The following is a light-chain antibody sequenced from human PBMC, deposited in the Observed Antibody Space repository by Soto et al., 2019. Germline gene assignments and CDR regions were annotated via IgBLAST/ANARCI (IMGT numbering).Light chain of an antibody. CDR1: QAISRY. CDR3: QHHITYPRT. Sequence: TQSPSSFSVSTGERVTLSCRASQAISRYLVWYQQKPGQAPRLLIHAASTTHCGIPSRFSGSGSETDFTLTISSLESEDFATYYCQHHITYPRTFGQGTRVEI. J-gene: IGKJ1*01. CDR2: AAS. V-gene: IGKV1-8*01.